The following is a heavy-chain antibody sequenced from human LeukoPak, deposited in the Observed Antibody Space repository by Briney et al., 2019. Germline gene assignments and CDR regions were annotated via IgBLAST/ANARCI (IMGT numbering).Heavy chain of an antibody. CDR2: IYYSGST. CDR1: GVSISSYY. Sequence: SETLPLTCTVSGVSISSYYWSWIRQPPGKGLEWIGYIYYSGSTNYNPLLKSRVTISVDASKNQFSLKLSSVTAADTAVYYCARDPHYYDSSGYLNYFDYWGQGTLVTVSS. J-gene: IGHJ4*02. V-gene: IGHV4-59*01. CDR3: ARDPHYYDSSGYLNYFDY. D-gene: IGHD3-22*01.